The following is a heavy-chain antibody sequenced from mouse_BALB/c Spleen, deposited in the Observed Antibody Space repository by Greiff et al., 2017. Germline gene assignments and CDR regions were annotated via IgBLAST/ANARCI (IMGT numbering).Heavy chain of an antibody. CDR2: ISSGGSYT. J-gene: IGHJ1*01. CDR3: ARHGGSSWYFDV. D-gene: IGHD1-1*01. V-gene: IGHV5-6*01. Sequence: EVKLVESGGDLVKPGGSLKLSCAASGFTFSSYGMSWVRQTPDKRLEWVATISSGGSYTYYPDSVKGRVTISRDNAKNTLYLQMSSLKSEDTAMYYCARHGGSSWYFDVWGAGTTVTVSS. CDR1: GFTFSSYG.